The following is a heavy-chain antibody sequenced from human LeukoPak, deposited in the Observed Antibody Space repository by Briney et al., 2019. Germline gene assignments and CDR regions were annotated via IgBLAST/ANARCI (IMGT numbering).Heavy chain of an antibody. CDR2: IYHDGNT. J-gene: IGHJ4*02. Sequence: SGTLSLTCAVSGASIISPYWLTWVRQPAGKGLEWVGEIYHDGNTNYNPSLKSRLSVSLDKSRSQFSLKLSFVTAADTAVYYCVRTPRDWGQGILVTVSS. CDR1: GASIISPYW. V-gene: IGHV4-4*02. CDR3: VRTPRD. D-gene: IGHD2-21*01.